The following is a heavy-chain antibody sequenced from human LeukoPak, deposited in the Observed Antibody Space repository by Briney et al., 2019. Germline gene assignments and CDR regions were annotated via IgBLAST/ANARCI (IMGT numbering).Heavy chain of an antibody. D-gene: IGHD1-14*01. Sequence: ASVKVSCKASGYTFTSYDINWVRQATGQGLEWMGWMNPNSGNTGYAQKFQGRVTMTRNTSITTAYMGLSSLTSEDTAVYYCAREMNPYYYYYGMDVWGQGTTVTVSS. CDR3: AREMNPYYYYYGMDV. CDR2: MNPNSGNT. CDR1: GYTFTSYD. V-gene: IGHV1-8*01. J-gene: IGHJ6*02.